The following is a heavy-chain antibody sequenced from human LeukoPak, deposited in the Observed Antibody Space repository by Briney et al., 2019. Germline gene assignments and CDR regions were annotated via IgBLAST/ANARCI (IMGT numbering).Heavy chain of an antibody. D-gene: IGHD6-13*01. CDR3: AREGLSISWFSLDC. V-gene: IGHV3-7*04. J-gene: IGHJ4*02. Sequence: PGGSLRLSCAASGFSISTHWMSWVRQAPGKGLEWVANIKQDGSEKYYVDSVKGRFSISRDNAKNSLYLQMNSLRGEDTAVYYCAREGLSISWFSLDCWGQGTPVTVSS. CDR2: IKQDGSEK. CDR1: GFSISTHW.